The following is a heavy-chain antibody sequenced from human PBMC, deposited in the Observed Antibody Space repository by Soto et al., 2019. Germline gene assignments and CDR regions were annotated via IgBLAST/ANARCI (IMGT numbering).Heavy chain of an antibody. J-gene: IGHJ4*02. Sequence: QVKLQESGQGLVKPSETLSLTCTVSGGSISSYYWSWIRLPPGKGLEWIAYIYYSGSTNYNPSLKSRVAISGDTSKNQFSLKLSSVTAADTAVYYCARTVIGGFDYWGQGTLVTVSS. D-gene: IGHD3-16*02. V-gene: IGHV4-59*01. CDR1: GGSISSYY. CDR3: ARTVIGGFDY. CDR2: IYYSGST.